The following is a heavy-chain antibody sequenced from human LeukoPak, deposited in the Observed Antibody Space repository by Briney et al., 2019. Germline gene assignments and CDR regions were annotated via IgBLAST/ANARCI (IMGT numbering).Heavy chain of an antibody. V-gene: IGHV3-23*01. CDR2: ISGSGGST. Sequence: GGSLRLSCAASGLTFSSYAMSWVRQAPGKGLEWVSAISGSGGSTYYADSVKGRFTISRDNSKNTLYLQMNSLRAEDTAVYYCAKDLSGGTGAPDYWGQGTLVTVSS. CDR3: AKDLSGGTGAPDY. D-gene: IGHD4-23*01. CDR1: GLTFSSYA. J-gene: IGHJ4*02.